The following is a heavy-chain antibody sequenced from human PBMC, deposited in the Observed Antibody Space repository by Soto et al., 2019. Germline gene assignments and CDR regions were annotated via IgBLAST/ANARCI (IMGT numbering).Heavy chain of an antibody. Sequence: PSQTLSLTCAISGDSVSSNSAAWNWIRQSPSRGLEWLGRTYYRSKWYNDYAVSVKSRITINPDTSKNQFSLQLNSVTPGDTAVYYCARDNGWAAAGTRNYYYMDVWGKGTTVTVSS. J-gene: IGHJ6*03. CDR2: TYYRSKWYN. CDR3: ARDNGWAAAGTRNYYYMDV. D-gene: IGHD6-13*01. V-gene: IGHV6-1*01. CDR1: GDSVSSNSAA.